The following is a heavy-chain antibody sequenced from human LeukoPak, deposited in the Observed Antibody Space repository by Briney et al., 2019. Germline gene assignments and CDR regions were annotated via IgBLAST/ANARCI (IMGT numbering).Heavy chain of an antibody. J-gene: IGHJ6*03. Sequence: PGGSLRLSCAASGFTFSSYAMSWVRQAPGKGLEWVAVISYDGSNKYYADSVKGRFTISRDNSKNTLYLQMNSLRAEDTAVYYCARDRADYYYMDVWGKGTTVTVSS. CDR1: GFTFSSYA. CDR3: ARDRADYYYMDV. CDR2: ISYDGSNK. V-gene: IGHV3-30-3*01.